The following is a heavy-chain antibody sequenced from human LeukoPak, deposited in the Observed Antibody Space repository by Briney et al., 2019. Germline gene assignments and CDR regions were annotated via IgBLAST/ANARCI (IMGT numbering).Heavy chain of an antibody. D-gene: IGHD2-2*01. CDR2: IYSGGST. V-gene: IGHV3-66*01. J-gene: IGHJ3*02. Sequence: GGSLRLSCAASGFTVSSNYVSWVRQAPGKGLEWVSVIYSGGSTYYADSVKGRFTISRDNSKNTLYLQMNSLRAEDTAVYYCATTSYCSSTRCRDAFDIWGQGTMVTVSS. CDR1: GFTVSSNY. CDR3: ATTSYCSSTRCRDAFDI.